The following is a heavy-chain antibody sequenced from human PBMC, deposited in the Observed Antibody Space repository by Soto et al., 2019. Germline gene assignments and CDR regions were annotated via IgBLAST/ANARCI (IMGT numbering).Heavy chain of an antibody. J-gene: IGHJ4*02. CDR2: INPFDGSR. CDR3: SSVDPGETSPFDH. V-gene: IGHV1-46*03. D-gene: IGHD3-10*01. Sequence: VRQAPGQGLEWMGWINPFDGSRMFAQSFQGRVTMTRDTSTSTVYMEVSSLRSEDTAVYYCSSVDPGETSPFDHWGQGTLVTVSS.